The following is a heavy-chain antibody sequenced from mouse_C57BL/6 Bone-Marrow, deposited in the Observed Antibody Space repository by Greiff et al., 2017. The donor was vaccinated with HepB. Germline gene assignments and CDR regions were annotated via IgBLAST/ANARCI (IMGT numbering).Heavy chain of an antibody. CDR3: AREGGYDG. Sequence: VQLQQSGPELVKPGASVKISCKASGYTFTDYYMNWVKQSHGKSLEWIGDINPNNGGTSYNQKFKGKATLTVDKSSSTAYMELRSLTSEDSAVYYCAREGGYDGWGQGTLVTVSA. D-gene: IGHD2-3*01. CDR1: GYTFTDYY. J-gene: IGHJ3*02. CDR2: INPNNGGT. V-gene: IGHV1-26*01.